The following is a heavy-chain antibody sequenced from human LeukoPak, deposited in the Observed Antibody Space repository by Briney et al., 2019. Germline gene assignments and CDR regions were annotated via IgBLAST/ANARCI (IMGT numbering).Heavy chain of an antibody. CDR1: GGSISSYY. CDR2: IYTSGST. D-gene: IGHD6-6*01. V-gene: IGHV4-4*07. J-gene: IGHJ4*02. Sequence: PSETLSLTCTVSGGSISSYYWSWIRQPAGKGLEWIGRIYTSGSTNYNPSLKSRVTISVDTSKNQFSLKLSSVTAADTAVYYCARGRYSSSHHATFDYWGQGTLVTVSS. CDR3: ARGRYSSSHHATFDY.